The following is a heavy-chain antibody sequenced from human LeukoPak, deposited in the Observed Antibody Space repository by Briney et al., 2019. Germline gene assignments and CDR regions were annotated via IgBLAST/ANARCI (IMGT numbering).Heavy chain of an antibody. CDR3: ARGIYYYDSSGRNEYFQH. CDR2: INPNSGGT. D-gene: IGHD3-22*01. V-gene: IGHV1-2*02. J-gene: IGHJ1*01. CDR1: GYTFTGYY. Sequence: ASVTVSFKSSGYTFTGYYMHWVRQAPGQGLELMGWINPNSGGTNYAQKFQGRVTMTRDTSISTAYMELSRLRSDDTAVYYCARGIYYYDSSGRNEYFQHWGQGTLVTVSS.